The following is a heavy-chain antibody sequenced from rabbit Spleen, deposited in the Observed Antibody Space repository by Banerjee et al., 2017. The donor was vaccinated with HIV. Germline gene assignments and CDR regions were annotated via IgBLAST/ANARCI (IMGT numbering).Heavy chain of an antibody. Sequence: QSLEESGGDLVKPGGSLALTCTASGFSFSSSYWICWVRQAPGKGLEWIGCIYTGSGSTYYASWAKGRFTISKTSSTVTLQMTSLTAADTATYFCARRAAGYDLWGQGTLVTVS. D-gene: IGHD6-1*01. V-gene: IGHV1S40*01. CDR1: GFSFSSSYW. J-gene: IGHJ4*01. CDR2: IYTGSGST. CDR3: ARRAAGYDL.